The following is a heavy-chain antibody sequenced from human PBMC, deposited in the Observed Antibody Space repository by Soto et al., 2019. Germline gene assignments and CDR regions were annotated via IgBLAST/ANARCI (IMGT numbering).Heavy chain of an antibody. J-gene: IGHJ4*02. CDR2: INAGNGNT. Sequence: QVQLVQSGAEVKKPGASVKVSCKASGYTFTSYAMLWVRQAPGQRLEWMGWINAGNGNTKYSQKFQGRVTITRETSARKGYMGLGGLRAEDTAVYYCARDGGVGVSDYWGQGTLVTVSS. V-gene: IGHV1-3*01. CDR3: ARDGGVGVSDY. D-gene: IGHD3-10*01. CDR1: GYTFTSYA.